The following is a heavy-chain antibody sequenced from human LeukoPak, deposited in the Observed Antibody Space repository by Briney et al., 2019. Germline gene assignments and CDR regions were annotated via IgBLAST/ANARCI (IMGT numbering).Heavy chain of an antibody. J-gene: IGHJ6*03. CDR3: ARHYTLVTAPGAYYMDV. CDR1: GGSISSSTYF. D-gene: IGHD6-13*01. V-gene: IGHV4-39*01. Sequence: SETLSLTCSVSGGSISSSTYFWGWIRQPPGKGLEWIGTIYHTGTTYYNPSLQSRVTISVDTSKNQFSLNLSSVPATAPAVYFCARHYTLVTAPGAYYMDVSGKGTTVTVSS. CDR2: IYHTGTT.